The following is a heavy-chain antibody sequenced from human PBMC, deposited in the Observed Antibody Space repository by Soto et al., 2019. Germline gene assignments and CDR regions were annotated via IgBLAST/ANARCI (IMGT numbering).Heavy chain of an antibody. J-gene: IGHJ5*02. CDR2: ITATADTS. V-gene: IGHV3-23*01. D-gene: IGHD1-20*01. CDR1: GLTFSRYA. CDR3: ARYPFKYNGDWYPYWLAP. Sequence: PGGSLRHSCAASGLTFSRYAMSWVRQAAGKGLEWVAGITATADTSYYAESVKGRFTISRDNSKNTLYLQMDSLRAEDTAVYYFARYPFKYNGDWYPYWLAPWGLGTLVPVSS.